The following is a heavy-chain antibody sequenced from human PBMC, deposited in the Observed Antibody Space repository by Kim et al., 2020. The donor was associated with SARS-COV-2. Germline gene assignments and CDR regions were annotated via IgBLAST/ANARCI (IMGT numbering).Heavy chain of an antibody. D-gene: IGHD3-9*01. J-gene: IGHJ6*02. Sequence: GGSLRLSCAASGFTFSSYAMSWVRQSPGKGLEWVSSTSGSGGITYYADSVKGRFTISRDNSLDTLFLQMNSLRAEKTAVYYCEKCMIFWQEDGMDVWGQGTTVTVSS. V-gene: IGHV3-23*01. CDR1: GFTFSSYA. CDR2: TSGSGGIT. CDR3: EKCMIFWQEDGMDV.